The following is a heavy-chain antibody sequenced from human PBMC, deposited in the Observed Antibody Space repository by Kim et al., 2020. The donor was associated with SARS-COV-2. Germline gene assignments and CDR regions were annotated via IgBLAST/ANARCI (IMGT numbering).Heavy chain of an antibody. CDR1: GGTFSSYA. V-gene: IGHV1-69*13. J-gene: IGHJ4*02. D-gene: IGHD3-10*01. CDR2: IIPIFGTA. Sequence: SVKVSCKASGGTFSSYAISWVRQAPGQGLEWMGGIIPIFGTANYAQKFQGRVTITADESTSTAYMELSSLRSEDTAVYYCARAVRELWFEQNHFDYWGQGTLVTVSS. CDR3: ARAVRELWFEQNHFDY.